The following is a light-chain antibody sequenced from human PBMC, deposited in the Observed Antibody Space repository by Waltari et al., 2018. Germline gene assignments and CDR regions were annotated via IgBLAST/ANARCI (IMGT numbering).Light chain of an antibody. J-gene: IGKJ1*01. Sequence: DIQMTQSPYTLSASVGDRFTITCRASQSIRSCLAWFQQKPGKDPKLLIQKASSLESGVPSRCSGSGSGTEFTLTISSLQPDDFATYYCQQYSSFWTFGQGTKVEIK. CDR3: QQYSSFWT. V-gene: IGKV1-5*03. CDR2: KAS. CDR1: QSIRSC.